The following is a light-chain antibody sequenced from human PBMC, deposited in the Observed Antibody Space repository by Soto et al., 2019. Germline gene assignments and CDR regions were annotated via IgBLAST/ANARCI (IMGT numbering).Light chain of an antibody. V-gene: IGLV2-23*01. CDR3: CSYAGSDTMI. CDR1: SSNVGSYDL. J-gene: IGLJ2*01. CDR2: EGT. Sequence: QSALTQPASVSGSPGQSITISFTGTSSNVGSYDLVSWYQQHPGEAPKLMIYEGTKRPSGVSNRFSGSKSANTASLTISGLQPEDAADYYCCSYAGSDTMIFGGGTKLTVL.